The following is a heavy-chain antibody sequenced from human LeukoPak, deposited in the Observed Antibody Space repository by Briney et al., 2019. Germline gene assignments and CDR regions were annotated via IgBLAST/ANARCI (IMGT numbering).Heavy chain of an antibody. J-gene: IGHJ4*02. V-gene: IGHV3-66*02. CDR2: IYSGGST. Sequence: GGSLRLSCAASGFTVSSNYMSWVRQAPGKGLEWVSVIYSGGSTYYADSVKGRFTISRDNSKNTLYLQMNSLRAEDTAVYYCARGVTGRHLGYWGQGTLVTVSS. CDR1: GFTVSSNY. CDR3: ARGVTGRHLGY. D-gene: IGHD1-20*01.